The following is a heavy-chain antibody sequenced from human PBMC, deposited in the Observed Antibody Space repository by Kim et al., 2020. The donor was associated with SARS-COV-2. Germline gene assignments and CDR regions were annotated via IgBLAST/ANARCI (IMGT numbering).Heavy chain of an antibody. V-gene: IGHV3-9*01. Sequence: GGSLRLSCAASGFTFDDYAMHWVRQAPGKGLEWVSGMSWNSGSIGYADSVKGRFTISRDNAKNSLYLQMNSLRAEDTALYYCAVTGYSSSWYTGDNWFDPWGQGTLVTVSS. J-gene: IGHJ5*02. D-gene: IGHD6-13*01. CDR3: AVTGYSSSWYTGDNWFDP. CDR2: MSWNSGSI. CDR1: GFTFDDYA.